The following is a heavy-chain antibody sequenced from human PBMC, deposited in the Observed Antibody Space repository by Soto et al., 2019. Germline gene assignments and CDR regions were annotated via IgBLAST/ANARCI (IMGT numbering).Heavy chain of an antibody. CDR1: GYTFTSYY. J-gene: IGHJ4*02. Sequence: EASVKVSCKASGYTFTSYYMHWVRQAPGQGLEWMGIINPSGGSTSYAQKFQGRVTMTRDTSTSTVYMELSSLRSEDTAVYYCARGNSGYTTSENFDYWGQGTLVTVSS. CDR2: INPSGGST. D-gene: IGHD3-22*01. CDR3: ARGNSGYTTSENFDY. V-gene: IGHV1-46*01.